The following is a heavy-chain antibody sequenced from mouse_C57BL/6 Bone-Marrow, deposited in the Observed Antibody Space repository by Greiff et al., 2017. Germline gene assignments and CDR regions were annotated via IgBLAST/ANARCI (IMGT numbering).Heavy chain of an antibody. D-gene: IGHD2-14*01. J-gene: IGHJ4*01. CDR3: ARYKEYDGTY. CDR1: GYTFTSYW. V-gene: IGHV1-55*01. Sequence: VQLQQPGAELVKPGASVTMSCKASGYTFTSYWITWVKQRPGQGLAWIGDMSPGSGSTNYHEKFQSKATLHEDTSSSTAYMLHSSLTSEDSAVYYCARYKEYDGTYWGQGTSVTVSS. CDR2: MSPGSGST.